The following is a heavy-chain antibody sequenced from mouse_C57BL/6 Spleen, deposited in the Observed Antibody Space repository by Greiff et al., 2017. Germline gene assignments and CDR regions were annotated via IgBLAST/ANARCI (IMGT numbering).Heavy chain of an antibody. J-gene: IGHJ2*01. D-gene: IGHD1-2*01. CDR3: ARFSLLRSYGDD. V-gene: IGHV1-4*01. Sequence: VQRVESGAELARPGASVKMSCKASGYTFTSYTMPWVKQRPGQGLEWIGYINPSSGYTKYNQKFKDKATLNADKSSSTAYMQLSSLTSEDSSVYYCARFSLLRSYGDDWGQGTTLTVSS. CDR2: INPSSGYT. CDR1: GYTFTSYT.